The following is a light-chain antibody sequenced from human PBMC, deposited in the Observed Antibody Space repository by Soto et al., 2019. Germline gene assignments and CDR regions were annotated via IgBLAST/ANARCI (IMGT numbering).Light chain of an antibody. CDR1: QSVTNSY. Sequence: IVMTQSPATLSVSPGERATLSCRASQSVTNSYLAWYKQKPGQAPRLLSFGASTRAAGIPARFSGSGSGTEFTLTISSLKSEDFEVYYCQQYSNWPLTFGGGTKVDIK. CDR2: GAS. V-gene: IGKV3-15*01. CDR3: QQYSNWPLT. J-gene: IGKJ4*01.